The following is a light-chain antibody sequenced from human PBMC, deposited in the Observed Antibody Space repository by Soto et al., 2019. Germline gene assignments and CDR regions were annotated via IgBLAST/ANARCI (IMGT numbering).Light chain of an antibody. CDR2: DAS. J-gene: IGKJ2*01. CDR1: QSISSW. CDR3: QQYNSYSPT. Sequence: DIQMTQSPSTLSAFVGDRVTITCRASQSISSWLAWYQQKSGKAPKLLIYDASSLESGVPSRFSGSGSGTEFTLTISSLQPDDFATYYCQQYNSYSPTFGQGTKLEIK. V-gene: IGKV1-5*01.